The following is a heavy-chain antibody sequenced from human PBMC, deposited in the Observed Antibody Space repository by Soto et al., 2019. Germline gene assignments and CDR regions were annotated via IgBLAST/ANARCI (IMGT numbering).Heavy chain of an antibody. J-gene: IGHJ5*02. CDR1: SGSISSTIYS. CDR2: IFYSGST. D-gene: IGHD2-15*01. CDR3: ARQCRGVTCHWFVP. V-gene: IGHV4-39*01. Sequence: PSETLSLTCTVSSGSISSTIYSWDWIRQPPGKGLEWIGSIFYSGSTYYNPSLKSRVTISVDTSKNQFSLTLTSVTAADTAVYYCARQCRGVTCHWFVPWGQGTLVPVSP.